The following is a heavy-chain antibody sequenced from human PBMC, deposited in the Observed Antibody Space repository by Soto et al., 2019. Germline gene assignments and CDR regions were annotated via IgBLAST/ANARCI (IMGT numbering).Heavy chain of an antibody. D-gene: IGHD2-15*01. V-gene: IGHV1-18*01. CDR1: GYTFTSYG. CDR3: ARERNRLCEEDFRGILDY. J-gene: IGHJ4*02. CDR2: IGTYNGNT. Sequence: ASVKVSCKTSGYTFTSYGISWVRQAPGQGLEWMGWIGTYNGNTNYAQKLQGRVTLTTDTSTSTAYMELMSLRSDDTAVYYCARERNRLCEEDFRGILDYWGQGTLVTVSS.